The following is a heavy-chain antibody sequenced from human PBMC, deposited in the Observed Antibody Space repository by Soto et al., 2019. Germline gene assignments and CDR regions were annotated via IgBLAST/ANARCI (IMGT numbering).Heavy chain of an antibody. CDR2: IIPIFGTA. V-gene: IGHV1-69*01. D-gene: IGHD3-3*01. J-gene: IGHJ6*02. CDR1: GGTFSSYA. CDR3: ARGAMSGYYYYYGMDV. Sequence: QVQLVQSGAEVKKPGSSVKVSCKASGGTFSSYAISWVRQAPRQGLEWMGGIIPIFGTANYAQKFQGRVTITADESTSTAYMELSSLRSEDTAVYYCARGAMSGYYYYYGMDVWGQGTTVTVSS.